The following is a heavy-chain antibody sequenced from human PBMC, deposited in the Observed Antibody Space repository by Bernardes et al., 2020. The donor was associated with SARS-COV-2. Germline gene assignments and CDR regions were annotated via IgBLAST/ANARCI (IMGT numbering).Heavy chain of an antibody. CDR2: INPNSGGT. CDR3: ARAGRGEREWRDYYYYYGMGV. D-gene: IGHD3-16*01. J-gene: IGHJ6*02. CDR1: GYTFTGYY. Sequence: ASVKVSCKASGYTFTGYYMHWVRQAPGQGLEWMGWINPNSGGTNYAQKFQGWVTMTRDTSISTAYMELSRLRSDDTAVYYCARAGRGEREWRDYYYYYGMGVWRQGTTVTVSS. V-gene: IGHV1-2*04.